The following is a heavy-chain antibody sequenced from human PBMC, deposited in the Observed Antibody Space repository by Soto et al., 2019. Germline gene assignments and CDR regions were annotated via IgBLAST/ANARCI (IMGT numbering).Heavy chain of an antibody. CDR2: IYWDYDK. CDR3: AHRPPGWFGELLPNRFDP. Sequence: QITLKESGPTLVKPTQTLTLTRTFSGFSLSTAGVGVGWIRRPPGKALEWLALIYWDYDKRYSPSLKSRLTITKYTSKNQVVLTMTNMDPVDTATYYCAHRPPGWFGELLPNRFDPWGQGTLVTVSS. CDR1: GFSLSTAGVG. D-gene: IGHD3-10*01. V-gene: IGHV2-5*02. J-gene: IGHJ5*02.